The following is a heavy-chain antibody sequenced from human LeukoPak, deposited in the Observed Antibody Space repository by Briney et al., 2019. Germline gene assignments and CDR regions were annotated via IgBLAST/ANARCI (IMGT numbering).Heavy chain of an antibody. J-gene: IGHJ4*02. CDR3: AKDTYYYDSSAPDY. CDR2: ISGSGGST. V-gene: IGHV3-23*01. Sequence: PGGSLRLSCAASGFTFSSYAMSWVRQAPGKGLEWVSAISGSGGSTYYADSMKGRFAISRDNFKNTLYLQMNSLRAEDTAVYYCAKDTYYYDSSAPDYWGQGTLVTVSS. D-gene: IGHD3-22*01. CDR1: GFTFSSYA.